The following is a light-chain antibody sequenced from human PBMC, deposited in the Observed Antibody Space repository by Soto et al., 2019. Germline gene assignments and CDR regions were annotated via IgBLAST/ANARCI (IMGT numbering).Light chain of an antibody. J-gene: IGKJ1*01. CDR2: GAS. CDR3: QQYNNWPRGT. CDR1: QSVSSN. V-gene: IGKV3-15*01. Sequence: IVMPQSPATLSVSPGERATLSCRASQSVSSNSACYQQKPGQAPRLLIYGASTRATGIPAGFSGSGSGTEFTLTISSRQSEDVAVEYCQQYNNWPRGTFGQGTKVDIK.